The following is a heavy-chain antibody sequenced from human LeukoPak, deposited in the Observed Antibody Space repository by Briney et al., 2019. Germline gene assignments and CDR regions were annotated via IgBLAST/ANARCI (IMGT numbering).Heavy chain of an antibody. CDR3: ARDVAIVVRGAFDY. Sequence: ASVKVSCKASGYTFNTYYIHWVRQAPGQGLEWMGWISAYNGNTNYAQKLQGRVTMTTDTSTSTAYMELRSLRSDDTAVYYCARDVAIVVRGAFDYWGQGTLVTVSS. D-gene: IGHD3-10*01. J-gene: IGHJ4*02. V-gene: IGHV1-18*04. CDR1: GYTFNTYY. CDR2: ISAYNGNT.